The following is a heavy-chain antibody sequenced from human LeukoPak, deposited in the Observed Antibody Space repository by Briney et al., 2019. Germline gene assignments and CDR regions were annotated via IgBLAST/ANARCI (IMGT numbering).Heavy chain of an antibody. CDR2: MSPNSGKT. CDR3: ARGVNYDFWSGSYYSYYYMEV. V-gene: IGHV1-8*01. CDR1: GYTFTSYD. D-gene: IGHD3-3*01. Sequence: ASVKVSCKASGYTFTSYDINWVRQAAGQRLEWMGWMSPNSGKTGYAQKFQGRVNITRDTSISRAYMELSGLTSEDPAVYYCARGVNYDFWSGSYYSYYYMEVWGKGTTVTVSS. J-gene: IGHJ6*03.